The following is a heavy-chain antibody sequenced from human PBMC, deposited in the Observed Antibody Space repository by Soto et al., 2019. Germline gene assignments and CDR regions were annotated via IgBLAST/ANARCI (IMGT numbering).Heavy chain of an antibody. CDR2: LAPFNGKT. J-gene: IGHJ4*02. CDR1: GYVFNHYA. Sequence: ASVKVSYKASGYVFNHYAINWVRQAPGQGLEWMGWLAPFNGKTSSLQKLQDRMSMTIDTATSTAYLELNSLTSDDTGVYFCAREGGSSTYYPLELDYWGQGTQVTVSS. D-gene: IGHD6-13*01. CDR3: AREGGSSTYYPLELDY. V-gene: IGHV1-18*04.